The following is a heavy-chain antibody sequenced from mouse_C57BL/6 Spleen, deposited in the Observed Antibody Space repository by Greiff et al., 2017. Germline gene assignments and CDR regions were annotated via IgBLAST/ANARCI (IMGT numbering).Heavy chain of an antibody. CDR3: ARNYEGFAY. J-gene: IGHJ3*01. V-gene: IGHV1-61*01. CDR2: IYPSDSET. D-gene: IGHD1-1*01. Sequence: VQLQQPGAELVKPGSSVKLSCKASGYTFTSYWMDWVKQRPGQGLEWIGNIYPSDSETHYNQKFKDKATLTVDKSSSPAYMQLSSLTSEDSSVYYCARNYEGFAYWGQGTLVTVSA. CDR1: GYTFTSYW.